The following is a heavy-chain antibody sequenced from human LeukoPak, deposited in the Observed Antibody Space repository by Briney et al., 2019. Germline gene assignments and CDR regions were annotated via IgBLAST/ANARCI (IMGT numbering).Heavy chain of an antibody. J-gene: IGHJ6*02. CDR3: ARRQFYYYGMDV. CDR1: GFIFSTYT. CDR2: ISSGGSSI. V-gene: IGHV3-48*04. D-gene: IGHD5-24*01. Sequence: GGSLRLSCAASGFIFSTYTMSWVRQAPGKGLEWVSYISSGGSSIYYADSVKGRFTISRDNAKNSLYLQMNSLRAEDTAVYYCARRQFYYYGMDVWGQGTTVTVSS.